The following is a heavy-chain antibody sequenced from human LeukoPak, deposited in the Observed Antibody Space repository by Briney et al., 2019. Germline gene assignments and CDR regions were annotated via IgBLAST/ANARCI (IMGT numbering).Heavy chain of an antibody. J-gene: IGHJ3*02. Sequence: HPGGSLRLSCAASGFTFSSYSMNWVRQAPGKGLEWVSYISSSSSTIYYADSVKGRFTISRDNAKNSLYLQMNSLRAEDTAVYYCARDRPRRPFDIWGQGTVVTVSS. CDR3: ARDRPRRPFDI. V-gene: IGHV3-48*01. CDR2: ISSSSSTI. CDR1: GFTFSSYS.